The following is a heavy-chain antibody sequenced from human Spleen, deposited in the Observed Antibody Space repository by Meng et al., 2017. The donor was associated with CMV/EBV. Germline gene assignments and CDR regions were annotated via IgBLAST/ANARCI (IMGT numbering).Heavy chain of an antibody. CDR1: GFTCSNYA. J-gene: IGHJ4*02. Sequence: AYGFTCSNYAMGWFRQGPEKGLEWVSSVIGSGRDTFYADSVKGRFTISRDNSKNTLYLQVNSLRADDTAVYYCAREGLQKTFYFEYWGQGTLVTVSS. V-gene: IGHV3-23*01. CDR2: VIGSGRDT. D-gene: IGHD1-26*01. CDR3: AREGLQKTFYFEY.